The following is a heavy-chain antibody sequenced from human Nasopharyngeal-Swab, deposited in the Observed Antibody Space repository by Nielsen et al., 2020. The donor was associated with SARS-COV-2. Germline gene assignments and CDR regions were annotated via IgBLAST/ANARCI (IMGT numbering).Heavy chain of an antibody. D-gene: IGHD6-25*01. CDR1: GFTFSNFA. J-gene: IGHJ4*02. Sequence: GASMKISCAASGFTFSNFAMRWVRQAPGKGLEWVAVISYDGSNKYHVDSVKGRFTISRDNSKNTLYPQMNSLRAEDTAVYYCAKDLRLDYWGQGTLVTVSS. V-gene: IGHV3-30*18. CDR2: ISYDGSNK. CDR3: AKDLRLDY.